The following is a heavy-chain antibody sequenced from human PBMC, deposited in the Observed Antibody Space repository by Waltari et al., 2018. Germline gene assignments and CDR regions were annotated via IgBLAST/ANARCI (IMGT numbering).Heavy chain of an antibody. J-gene: IGHJ3*01. Sequence: QLQLQESGPRLVKPSETLSLTCTVSGGPITSNRHYWGWFRQPPGQGLEWIGTTSYTGATYSCPSLKSPGTISRDTSKNQLALTLVSVTAADASLDYWATYIGASLGTAAFDVWGQGTMGTVSS. V-gene: IGHV4-39*01. CDR2: TSYTGAT. D-gene: IGHD5-12*01. CDR1: GGPITSNRHY. CDR3: ATYIGASLGTAAFDV.